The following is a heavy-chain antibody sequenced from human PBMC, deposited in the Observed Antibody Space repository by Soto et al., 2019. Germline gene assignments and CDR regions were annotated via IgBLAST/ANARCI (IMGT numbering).Heavy chain of an antibody. CDR2: ISAYNGKT. CDR1: GYTFTSYG. J-gene: IGHJ4*02. Sequence: QVQLVQSGAEVKKPGASVKVSCKASGYTFTSYGISWVRQTPGQGLVWMGWISAYNGKTNHSQKLQGRVTMTTDTSTSTAYMELRSLRSDDTAVYYCARASPHWQQPTYYFDYWGQGTLVTVSS. D-gene: IGHD6-13*01. CDR3: ARASPHWQQPTYYFDY. V-gene: IGHV1-18*01.